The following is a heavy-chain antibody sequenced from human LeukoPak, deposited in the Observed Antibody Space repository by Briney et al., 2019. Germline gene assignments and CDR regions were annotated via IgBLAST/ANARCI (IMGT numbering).Heavy chain of an antibody. D-gene: IGHD3-3*02. J-gene: IGHJ6*03. CDR2: IGGSGSFI. V-gene: IGHV3-48*02. Sequence: GGSLRLSCAGSGFTFSTYSIKWVRQAPGKGLEWVSHIGGSGSFIYYADSVKGRFTISRDNAKNSVYLQMNSLRDEDTAVYFCARLLATWDYYYMDVWGKGTTVTVSS. CDR3: ARLLATWDYYYMDV. CDR1: GFTFSTYS.